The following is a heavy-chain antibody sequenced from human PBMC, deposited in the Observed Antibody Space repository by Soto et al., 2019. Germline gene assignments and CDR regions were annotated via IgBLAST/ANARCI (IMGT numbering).Heavy chain of an antibody. CDR3: TRGLASGDY. CDR1: GYIFTNFY. V-gene: IGHV1-46*03. CDR2: INPNGGST. D-gene: IGHD6-6*01. Sequence: QVQLVQPGAEVKKPGASVKFSCKASGYIFTNFYIHWVRQAPGQGLEWIGIINPNGGSTNYAQNFQGRVTMTRDTSTSTVYMDLISLRSEDTAVYYCTRGLASGDYWGQGTLITVSS. J-gene: IGHJ4*02.